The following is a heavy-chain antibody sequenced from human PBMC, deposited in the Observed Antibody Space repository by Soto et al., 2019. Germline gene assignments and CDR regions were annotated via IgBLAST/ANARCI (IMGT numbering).Heavy chain of an antibody. CDR1: GFTFSSYG. D-gene: IGHD4-4*01. J-gene: IGHJ5*02. V-gene: IGHV3-23*01. CDR3: GKRLTVARENWFGP. Sequence: GGSLRLSCAASGFTFSSYGMSWFRQAPGKGLEWVSVISGGGGTIYYADSVKGRFTISRDNSKNTLYLEMNSLSAEDTAVYYCGKRLTVARENWFGPWGQGTLVTVSS. CDR2: ISGGGGTI.